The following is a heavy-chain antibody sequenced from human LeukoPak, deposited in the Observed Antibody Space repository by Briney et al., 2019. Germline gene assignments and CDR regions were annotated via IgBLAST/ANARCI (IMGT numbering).Heavy chain of an antibody. D-gene: IGHD6-13*01. CDR2: IYYSGST. CDR1: GGSVSSGSYY. CDR3: ASSIAAAGRSYDY. Sequence: SETLSLTCTVSGGSVSSGSYYWSWIRQPPGKGLEWIGYIYYSGSTNYNPSLKSRVTISVDTSKNQFSLKLSSVTAADTAVYYCASSIAAAGRSYDYWSQGTLVTVSS. V-gene: IGHV4-61*01. J-gene: IGHJ4*02.